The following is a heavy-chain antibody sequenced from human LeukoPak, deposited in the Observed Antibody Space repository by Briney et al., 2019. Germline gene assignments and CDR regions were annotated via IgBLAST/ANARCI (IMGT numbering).Heavy chain of an antibody. CDR2: IYTSGST. V-gene: IGHV4-4*07. Sequence: SETLSLTCTVSGGSISSYYWSWIRQPAGKGLEWIGRIYTSGSTNYNPSLKSRVIMSVDTSKNQFSLKLSSVTAADTAVYYCARDIAAAGTYYYYMDVWGKGTTVTVSS. J-gene: IGHJ6*03. CDR1: GGSISSYY. D-gene: IGHD6-13*01. CDR3: ARDIAAAGTYYYYMDV.